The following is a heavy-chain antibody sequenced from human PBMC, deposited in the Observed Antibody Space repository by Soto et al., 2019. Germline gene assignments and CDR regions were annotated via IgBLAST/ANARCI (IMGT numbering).Heavy chain of an antibody. J-gene: IGHJ4*02. Sequence: ASVKVSCKASGYTFTSYYIHWVRQAPGQGLEWVAMINPGGGRTKNAQMFQGRVTLTRDTSAGTVDMELSSLTSDDTAVYSCATGPSCGGDCYLFDYWGQGSLVTVSS. CDR1: GYTFTSYY. D-gene: IGHD2-21*02. V-gene: IGHV1-46*01. CDR3: ATGPSCGGDCYLFDY. CDR2: INPGGGRT.